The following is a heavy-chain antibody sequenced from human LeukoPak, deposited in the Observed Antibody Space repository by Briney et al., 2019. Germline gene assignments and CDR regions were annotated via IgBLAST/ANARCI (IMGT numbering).Heavy chain of an antibody. CDR3: VRDFDSSSSSWFDP. Sequence: GASVKVSCKASGYTFTSYAMNWVRQAPGQGLEWMGWINTNTGNPTYAQGFTGRFVFSLDTSVSTAYLRISSLKAEDTAVYYCVRDFDSSSSSWFDPWGQGTLVTVSS. V-gene: IGHV7-4-1*02. CDR1: GYTFTSYA. D-gene: IGHD6-6*01. CDR2: INTNTGNP. J-gene: IGHJ5*02.